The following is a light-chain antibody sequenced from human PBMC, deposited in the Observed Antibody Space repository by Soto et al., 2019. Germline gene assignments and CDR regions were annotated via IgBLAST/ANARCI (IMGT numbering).Light chain of an antibody. J-gene: IGLJ1*01. CDR3: SSYTSSSTLYV. CDR1: SSDVGAYNY. CDR2: DVS. Sequence: QSALTQPASVSGSPGQSITISCTGTSSDVGAYNYVSWYQQHPGKAPKLMIYDVSKRPSGVSNRFSGSKSGNTASLTISGLQAEDEADYYCSSYTSSSTLYVFGIGTKLTVL. V-gene: IGLV2-14*01.